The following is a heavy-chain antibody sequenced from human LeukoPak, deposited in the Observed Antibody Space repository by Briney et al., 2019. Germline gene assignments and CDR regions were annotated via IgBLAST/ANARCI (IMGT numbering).Heavy chain of an antibody. CDR2: MNPNSGNT. CDR1: GYTFTSYD. CDR3: ARGRYSSGWYSRFDP. D-gene: IGHD6-19*01. J-gene: IGHJ5*02. Sequence: ASVKVSCKASGYTFTSYDINWVRQATGQGLEWMGWMNPNSGNTGYAQKFRGRVTITRNTSISTAYTELSSLRSEDTAVYYCARGRYSSGWYSRFDPWGQGTLVTVSS. V-gene: IGHV1-8*03.